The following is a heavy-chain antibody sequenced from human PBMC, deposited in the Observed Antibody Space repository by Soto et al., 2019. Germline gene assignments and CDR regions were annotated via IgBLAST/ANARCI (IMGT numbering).Heavy chain of an antibody. V-gene: IGHV3-9*01. CDR1: GFTFDKYA. J-gene: IGHJ6*03. CDR2: ISWNSGRV. CDR3: ATDLVLTSLYYMDV. Sequence: EVKLVESGGGLVQPGRSLRLSCVASGFTFDKYAMHWVRQGPGKGLEWVSGISWNSGRVDDADCVKGRFTTSRDNATNSLYLQMNSLRAEDTALYYCATDLVLTSLYYMDVWGQGTMVTVSS. D-gene: IGHD2-8*01.